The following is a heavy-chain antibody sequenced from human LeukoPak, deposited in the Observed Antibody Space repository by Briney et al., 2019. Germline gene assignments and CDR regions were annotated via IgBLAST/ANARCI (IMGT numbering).Heavy chain of an antibody. CDR1: GYTFTSYA. CDR2: INAGNGNT. CDR3: ARGLIAAHYYGSGSYGY. D-gene: IGHD3-10*01. V-gene: IGHV1-3*01. J-gene: IGHJ4*02. Sequence: GASVKVSCKASGYTFTSYAMHWVRQAPGQRLEWMGWINAGNGNTKYSQKFQGRVTITRDTSASTAYMKLSSLRSEDTAVYYCARGLIAAHYYGSGSYGYWGQGTLVTVSS.